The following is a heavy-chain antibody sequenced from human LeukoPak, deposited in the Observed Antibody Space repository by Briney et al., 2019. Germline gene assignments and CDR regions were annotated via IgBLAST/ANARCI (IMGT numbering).Heavy chain of an antibody. CDR1: GGSISSYY. V-gene: IGHV4-59*08. CDR3: ARPFSGSYSDAFDL. CDR2: IYYIGST. J-gene: IGHJ3*01. Sequence: SETLSLTCTVSGGSISSYYWSWIRQPPGKGLEWIGYIYYIGSTNYNPSLKSRVTISVDTSKNQFSLKLSSVTAADTAVYYCARPFSGSYSDAFDLWGQGTMVTVSS. D-gene: IGHD1-26*01.